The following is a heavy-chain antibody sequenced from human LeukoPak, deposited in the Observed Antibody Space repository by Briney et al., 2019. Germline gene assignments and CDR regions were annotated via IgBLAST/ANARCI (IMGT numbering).Heavy chain of an antibody. V-gene: IGHV3-48*01. J-gene: IGHJ4*02. D-gene: IGHD3-22*01. Sequence: PGGSLRLSCAASGFTFSSHSMNWVRQAPGKGLEWVSYISSSSSTIYYADSVKGRFTISRDNAKNSLYLQMNCLRAEDTAVYYCARGAYYYEDWGQGTLVTVSS. CDR1: GFTFSSHS. CDR3: ARGAYYYED. CDR2: ISSSSSTI.